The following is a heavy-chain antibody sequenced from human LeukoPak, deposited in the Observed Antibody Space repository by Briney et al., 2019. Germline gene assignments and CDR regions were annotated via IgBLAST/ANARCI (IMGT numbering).Heavy chain of an antibody. CDR1: GDSIFTNNVA. CDR2: TYYRSKWSF. V-gene: IGHV6-1*01. J-gene: IGHJ4*02. CDR3: ARGKYTSFDN. D-gene: IGHD6-6*01. Sequence: SQTLSLTCAISGDSIFTNNVAWNWIMQSPSRGLEWLGRTYYRSKWSFDYAVSVKSRITINADTSKNQFSLQLRFVTPEDTAVYYCARGKYTSFDNWGQGTLVTVSS.